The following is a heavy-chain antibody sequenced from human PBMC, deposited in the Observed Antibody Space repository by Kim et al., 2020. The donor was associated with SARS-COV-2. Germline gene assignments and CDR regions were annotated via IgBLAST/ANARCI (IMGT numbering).Heavy chain of an antibody. CDR2: IGGSDST. V-gene: IGHV3-23*01. D-gene: IGHD3-10*01. CDR1: GLTFSSYA. J-gene: IGHJ4*02. Sequence: GGSLRLSCAASGLTFSSYAMSWVRQAPGKGLEWVSAIGGSDSTFYSDSVKGRFTISRDNSKNRLYLQMNTLRAEDTAVYYCAGGSGNYAYFDYWGQGTLVTVSS. CDR3: AGGSGNYAYFDY.